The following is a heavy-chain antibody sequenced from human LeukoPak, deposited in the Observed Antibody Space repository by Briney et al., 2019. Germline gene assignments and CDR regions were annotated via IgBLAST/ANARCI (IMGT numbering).Heavy chain of an antibody. CDR1: GFPFSSYG. Sequence: GGSLRLSCAASGFPFSSYGMHWVRQAPGKGLEWVAAAYGDGNSKYYADSVKGRFTISKDTSKNTLYLQMSSLRAEDTAIYFCATGGGYYYDRWGQGTLVTVSS. J-gene: IGHJ4*02. CDR3: ATGGGYYYDR. D-gene: IGHD3-22*01. CDR2: AYGDGNSK. V-gene: IGHV3-33*01.